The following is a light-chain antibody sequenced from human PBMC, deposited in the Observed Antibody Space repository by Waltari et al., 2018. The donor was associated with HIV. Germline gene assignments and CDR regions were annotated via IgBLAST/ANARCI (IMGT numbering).Light chain of an antibody. CDR1: VLPKQY. V-gene: IGLV3-25*03. CDR2: KDT. CDR3: QSADTSGSNVI. J-gene: IGLJ2*01. Sequence: SYALTQPPSVSVSPGQTARITCSGDVLPKQYTYWYQQKPGQAPVLVIYKDTERLSGIPERVTGSSSRTTITLTISGVQAEDEADYFCQSADTSGSNVIFGGGTEVTVL.